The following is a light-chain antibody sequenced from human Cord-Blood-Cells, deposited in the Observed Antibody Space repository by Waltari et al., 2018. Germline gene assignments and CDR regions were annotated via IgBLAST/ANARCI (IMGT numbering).Light chain of an antibody. CDR1: SSDVGGYNY. Sequence: QSALTQPASVSGSPGQSITISCTGTSSDVGGYNYVSWYQQHPGKAPKLMIYDVSKRPAGVSNRFSGSMSGNTASLTISGLQAEDEADYYCSSYTSSSTPYVFGTGTKVTVL. CDR2: DVS. CDR3: SSYTSSSTPYV. V-gene: IGLV2-14*01. J-gene: IGLJ1*01.